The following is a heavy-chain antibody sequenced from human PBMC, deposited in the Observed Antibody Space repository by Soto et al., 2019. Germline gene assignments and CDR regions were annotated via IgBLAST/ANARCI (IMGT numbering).Heavy chain of an antibody. CDR3: ASGFLEWLLRRTGNDYYYGMDV. V-gene: IGHV1-69*13. CDR1: GGTFSSYA. D-gene: IGHD3-3*01. J-gene: IGHJ6*02. CDR2: IIPIFGTA. Sequence: SVKVSCKASGGTFSSYAISWVRQAPGQGLEWMGGIIPIFGTANYAQKFQGRVTITADESTSTAYMEMSSLRSEDTAVYYCASGFLEWLLRRTGNDYYYGMDVWGQGTTVTVSS.